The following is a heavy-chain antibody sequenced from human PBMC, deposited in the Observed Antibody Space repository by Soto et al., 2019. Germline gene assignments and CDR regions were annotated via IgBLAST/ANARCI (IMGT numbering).Heavy chain of an antibody. D-gene: IGHD3-10*01. V-gene: IGHV3-33*01. CDR2: IWYDGSNK. Sequence: QVQLVESGGGVVQPGRSLRLSCAASGFTFSSYGMHWVRQAPGKGLEWVAVIWYDGSNKYYADSVKGRFTITRDNSKNTLYLQMNGLRDEDTAVYYCARDPPIPMVRGGYFDYWGQGTLDTVSS. CDR3: ARDPPIPMVRGGYFDY. J-gene: IGHJ4*02. CDR1: GFTFSSYG.